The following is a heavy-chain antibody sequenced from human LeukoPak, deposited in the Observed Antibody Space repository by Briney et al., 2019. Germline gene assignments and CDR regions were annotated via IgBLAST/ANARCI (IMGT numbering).Heavy chain of an antibody. Sequence: SETLSLTCTVSGGSISSSSYYWGWIRQPQGKGLEWIGSIYYSGSIYYNPSLKSRVTMSVDTSKNQFSLKLSSVTAADTAVYYCARAIVGTIPYYFDYCGQGTLVTVSS. V-gene: IGHV4-39*01. D-gene: IGHD1-26*01. J-gene: IGHJ4*02. CDR1: GGSISSSSYY. CDR2: IYYSGSI. CDR3: ARAIVGTIPYYFDY.